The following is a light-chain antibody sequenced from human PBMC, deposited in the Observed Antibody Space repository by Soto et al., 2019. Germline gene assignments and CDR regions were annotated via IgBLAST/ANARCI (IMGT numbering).Light chain of an antibody. CDR2: DAS. Sequence: ETVLTQSPATLSLSPGERATLSCRASRSVGRSLAWYQHKPGQAPRLLIYDASNRATGIPARFSGSGSGTAFTLAISSLEPEDFALYYCQQRTNWQLTFGGGTTVEIK. CDR3: QQRTNWQLT. J-gene: IGKJ4*01. V-gene: IGKV3-11*01. CDR1: RSVGRS.